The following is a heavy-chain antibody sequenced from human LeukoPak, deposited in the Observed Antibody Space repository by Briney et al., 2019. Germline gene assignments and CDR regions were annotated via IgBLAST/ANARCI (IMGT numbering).Heavy chain of an antibody. CDR2: IRSSGEST. Sequence: PGGSLRLSCAASGFTFSSYDMSWVRRAPGKGLEWVSVIRSSGESTYYADPVKGRFTISRDNSENMLYLQMDSLRAEDTAVYYCAGYSYSTGFDPWGQGTVVTVSS. CDR3: AGYSYSTGFDP. V-gene: IGHV3-23*01. D-gene: IGHD5-18*01. J-gene: IGHJ5*02. CDR1: GFTFSSYD.